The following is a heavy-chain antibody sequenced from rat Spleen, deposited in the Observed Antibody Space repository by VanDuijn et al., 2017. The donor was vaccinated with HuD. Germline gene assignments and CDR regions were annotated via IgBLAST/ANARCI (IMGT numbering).Heavy chain of an antibody. CDR3: TRAQGYNYWYFDF. J-gene: IGHJ1*01. CDR1: GFSLSNFH. Sequence: QVQLKESGPGLVQPSQTLSLTCTVSGFSLSNFHVNWVRQPPGKGLEWMGIMWSDGDTSYNSAFKSRLSISRDTSKNQVFLKMNSLQTDDTGTYYCTRAQGYNYWYFDFWGPGTMVTVSS. CDR2: MWSDGDT. V-gene: IGHV2-32*01. D-gene: IGHD4-3*01.